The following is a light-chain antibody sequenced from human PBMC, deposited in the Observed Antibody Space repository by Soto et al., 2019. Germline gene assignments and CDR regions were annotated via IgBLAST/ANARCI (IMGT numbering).Light chain of an antibody. V-gene: IGKV1-5*03. Sequence: DIQMTQSPSTLSGSVGDRVTITCRASQTISSWLAWYQRKPGKAPKLLIYKASTLKSGVPSRFSGSGSGTDFTLTISSLQPEDFATYHCQQSYSTPPTFGQGTEVDIK. CDR3: QQSYSTPPT. J-gene: IGKJ1*01. CDR1: QTISSW. CDR2: KAS.